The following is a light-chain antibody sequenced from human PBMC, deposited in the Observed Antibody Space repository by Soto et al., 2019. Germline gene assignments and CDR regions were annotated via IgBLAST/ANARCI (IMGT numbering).Light chain of an antibody. V-gene: IGLV2-14*03. CDR2: AVT. CDR3: SSYTISKSYV. CDR1: SSDVGDYNY. Sequence: QSALTQPASVSGSPGQSITISCSGTSSDVGDYNYVSWYQQHPGKAPKLMIYAVTYRPSGLSNRFSGSKSGNTASLTISGLQAEDEADYYCSSYTISKSYVFGTGTKVTVL. J-gene: IGLJ1*01.